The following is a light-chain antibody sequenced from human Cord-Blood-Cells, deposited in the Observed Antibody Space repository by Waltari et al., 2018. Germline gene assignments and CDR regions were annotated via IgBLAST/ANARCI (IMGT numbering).Light chain of an antibody. CDR1: SSDVGGYNY. Sequence: QSALTQPASVSGSPGQAITISCTGTSSDVGGYNYVSWYQQHRAKAPKLMFYDVSNRPSGVSNRFSGSKSGNTASLTISGLQAEDEADYYCSSYTSSSTVVFGGGTKLTVL. J-gene: IGLJ2*01. CDR2: DVS. V-gene: IGLV2-14*01. CDR3: SSYTSSSTVV.